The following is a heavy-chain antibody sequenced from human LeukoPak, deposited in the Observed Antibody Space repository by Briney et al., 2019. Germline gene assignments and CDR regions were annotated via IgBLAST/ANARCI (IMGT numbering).Heavy chain of an antibody. Sequence: SETLSLTCTVSGGSISGSSYYWGWIRQPPGKGLEWIGSIYYSGSTYYNPSLKSRVTISVDTSKNQFSLKLSSVTVADTAVYYCAYCSSTSCYKGYYYGMDVWGQGTTVTVSS. D-gene: IGHD2-2*02. CDR3: AYCSSTSCYKGYYYGMDV. CDR2: IYYSGST. J-gene: IGHJ6*02. V-gene: IGHV4-39*01. CDR1: GGSISGSSYY.